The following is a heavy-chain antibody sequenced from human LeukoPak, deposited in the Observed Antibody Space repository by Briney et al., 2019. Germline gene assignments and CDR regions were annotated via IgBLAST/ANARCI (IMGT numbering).Heavy chain of an antibody. CDR3: ARGYGSGNYYLNG. Sequence: PGESPKISCQGSGYTFTTYWIGWARQMPGKGLEWMGIIYPGDFDTRYSPSFQGQVTISADKSISTAYLQWSSLKASDTAMYYCARGYGSGNYYLNGWGQGTLVTASS. V-gene: IGHV5-51*01. D-gene: IGHD3-10*01. J-gene: IGHJ1*01. CDR2: IYPGDFDT. CDR1: GYTFTTYW.